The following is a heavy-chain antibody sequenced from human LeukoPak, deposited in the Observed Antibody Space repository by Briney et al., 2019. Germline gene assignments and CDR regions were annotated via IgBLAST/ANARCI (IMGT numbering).Heavy chain of an antibody. CDR1: GFTFPNYA. CDR3: ARAQYTNSWTDY. D-gene: IGHD6-13*01. CDR2: ISNSGGST. J-gene: IGHJ4*02. Sequence: GGSLRLSCAASGFTFPNYAMSWVRQAPGKGLEWVSVISNSGGSTWYADSVKGRFTISRDNSKNTLCLQMNSLRAEDTAVYYCARAQYTNSWTDYWGQGTLVTVSS. V-gene: IGHV3-23*01.